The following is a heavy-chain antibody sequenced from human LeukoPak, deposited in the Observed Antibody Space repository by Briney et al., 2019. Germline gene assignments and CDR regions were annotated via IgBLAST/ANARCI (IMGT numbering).Heavy chain of an antibody. Sequence: ASVKVSCKASGYTFTGYYMHWVRQAPGQGLEWMGWINPNSGGTSYAQKFQGRVTMTRDTSISTAYMELSRLRSDDTAVYYCARAGIADGMDVWSQGTTVTVSS. V-gene: IGHV1-2*02. CDR3: ARAGIADGMDV. CDR2: INPNSGGT. CDR1: GYTFTGYY. J-gene: IGHJ6*02. D-gene: IGHD6-13*01.